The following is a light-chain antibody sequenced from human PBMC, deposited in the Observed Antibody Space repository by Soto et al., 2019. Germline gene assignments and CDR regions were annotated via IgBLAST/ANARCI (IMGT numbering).Light chain of an antibody. CDR1: SSHVGGYNY. CDR2: EVS. CDR3: SSYTSSSTGV. Sequence: QSVLTQPASVSGSPGQSITISCTGTSSHVGGYNYVSWYQQHPGKAPKLMIYEVSNRPSGVSNRFSGSKSGNTASLTISGLQAEDEADYYCSSYTSSSTGVFGGGTKLTVL. J-gene: IGLJ3*02. V-gene: IGLV2-14*01.